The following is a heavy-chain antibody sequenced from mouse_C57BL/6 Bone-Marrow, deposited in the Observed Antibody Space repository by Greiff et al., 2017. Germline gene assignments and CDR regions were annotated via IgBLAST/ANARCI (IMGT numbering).Heavy chain of an antibody. D-gene: IGHD3-2*02. CDR1: GFSFNTYA. J-gene: IGHJ4*01. Sequence: EVMLVESGGGLVQPKGSLKLSCAASGFSFNTYAMNWVRQAPGKGLEWVARISSKSNNYATYYAASVKYRFTISRDDSASMLYLQMNNLKTEDTAMYYCVGQGSGPYYYAMDYWGQGTSVTVSS. CDR2: ISSKSNNYAT. CDR3: VGQGSGPYYYAMDY. V-gene: IGHV10-1*01.